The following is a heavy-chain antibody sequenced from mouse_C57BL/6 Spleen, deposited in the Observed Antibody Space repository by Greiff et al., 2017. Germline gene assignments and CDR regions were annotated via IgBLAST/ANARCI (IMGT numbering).Heavy chain of an antibody. V-gene: IGHV1-82*01. CDR2: IYPGDGDT. Sequence: VKLVESGPELVKPGASVKISCKASGYAFSSSWMNWVKQRPGKGLEWIGRIYPGDGDTNYNGKFKGKATLTADKSSSTAYMQLSSLTSEDSAVYFCAGAQAKAMDYWGQGTSVTVSS. CDR1: GYAFSSSW. CDR3: AGAQAKAMDY. J-gene: IGHJ4*01. D-gene: IGHD3-2*02.